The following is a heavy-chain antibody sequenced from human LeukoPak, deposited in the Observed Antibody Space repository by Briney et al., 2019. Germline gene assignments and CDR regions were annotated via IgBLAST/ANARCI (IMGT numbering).Heavy chain of an antibody. CDR1: GFTFSSYA. CDR3: AKDVVGATTGYFDY. Sequence: GGSLRLSCAASGFTFSSYAMSWVRQAPGKGLEWVSAISGSGDYADSVKGRFTISRDNSKNTLYLQMNSLRAEDTAVYYCAKDVVGATTGYFDYWGQGTLVTVSS. J-gene: IGHJ4*02. CDR2: ISGSG. V-gene: IGHV3-23*01. D-gene: IGHD1-26*01.